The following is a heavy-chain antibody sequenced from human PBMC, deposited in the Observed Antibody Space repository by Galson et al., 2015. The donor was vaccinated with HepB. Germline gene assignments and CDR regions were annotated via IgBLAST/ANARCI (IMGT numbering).Heavy chain of an antibody. CDR3: ARDQRIAGNDYYYGMDV. D-gene: IGHD6-6*01. CDR1: GFTFNNDV. CDR2: ISYDGTNK. V-gene: IGHV3-30-3*01. Sequence: SLRLSCAASGFTFNNDVIHWVRQAPGKGLEWVAVISYDGTNKYYADSVKGRFTISRDNSKNTLYLQMNSLRAEDTAVYYCARDQRIAGNDYYYGMDVWGQGTTVTVSS. J-gene: IGHJ6*02.